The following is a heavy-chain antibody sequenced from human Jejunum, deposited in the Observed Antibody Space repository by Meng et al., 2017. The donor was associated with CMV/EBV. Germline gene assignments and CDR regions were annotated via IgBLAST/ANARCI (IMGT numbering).Heavy chain of an antibody. CDR2: IDFSGTT. Sequence: TFSGGSISGYFWNWIRQPPGKAPEWIGNIDFSGTTKYNPSLKSRVTISVDTSKRQFSLKLGSVAAADTAVYYCARGWGTTSPWDYWGQGMLVTVSS. CDR1: GGSISGYF. D-gene: IGHD3-16*01. CDR3: ARGWGTTSPWDY. V-gene: IGHV4-59*01. J-gene: IGHJ4*02.